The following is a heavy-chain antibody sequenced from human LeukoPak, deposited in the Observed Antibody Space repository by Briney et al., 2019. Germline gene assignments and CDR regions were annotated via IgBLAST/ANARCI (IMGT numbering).Heavy chain of an antibody. Sequence: SETLSLTCTVSGDSISSSSYYWEWIRQPPGKGREWIGEINHSGSTSYNPSLKSRVTISVDTSKNQFSLKLSSVTAADTAVYYCARTAGKGDYVGWFDPWGQGTLVTVSS. CDR3: ARTAGKGDYVGWFDP. V-gene: IGHV4-39*07. CDR2: INHSGST. CDR1: GDSISSSSYY. J-gene: IGHJ5*02. D-gene: IGHD4-17*01.